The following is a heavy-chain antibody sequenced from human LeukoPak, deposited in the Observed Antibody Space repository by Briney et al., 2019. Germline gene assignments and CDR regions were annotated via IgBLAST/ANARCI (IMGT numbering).Heavy chain of an antibody. J-gene: IGHJ3*02. CDR3: ATTGTTSHDAFDI. D-gene: IGHD1-7*01. CDR2: ISSNGGST. CDR1: GFYFSSYA. Sequence: GGSLRLSCAASGFYFSSYAMHWVRQTPGKGLEYVSAISSNGGSTYYANSVKGRFTISRDNSKNTLYLQMGSLRAEDMAVYYCATTGTTSHDAFDIWGQGTMVTVSS. V-gene: IGHV3-64*01.